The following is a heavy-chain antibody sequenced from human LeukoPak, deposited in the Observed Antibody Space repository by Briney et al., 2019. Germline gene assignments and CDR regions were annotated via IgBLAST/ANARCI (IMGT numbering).Heavy chain of an antibody. CDR2: IYYSGST. CDR3: ARSYYDSSATIFGVVTTYYYYYMDV. D-gene: IGHD3-3*01. V-gene: IGHV4-39*07. Sequence: SETLSLTCTVFGGSISSSSYYWGWIRQPPGKGLEWIGSIYYSGSTYYNPSLKSRVTISVDTSKNQFSLKLSSVTAADTAVYYCARSYYDSSATIFGVVTTYYYYYMDVWGKGTTVTVSS. J-gene: IGHJ6*03. CDR1: GGSISSSSYY.